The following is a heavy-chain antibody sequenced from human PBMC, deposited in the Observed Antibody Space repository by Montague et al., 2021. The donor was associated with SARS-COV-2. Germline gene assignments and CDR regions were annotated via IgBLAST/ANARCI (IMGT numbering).Heavy chain of an antibody. CDR1: GDSFSDYD. V-gene: IGHV4-34*01. CDR3: ARGLVWCATTGSDI. D-gene: IGHD1-26*01. CDR2: IDHTGRS. J-gene: IGHJ3*02. Sequence: SETLSLTCGVSGDSFSDYDWTLIRRPPGRGLEWLGEIDHTGRSNYNPSLKSRVTLSLDTSKNHFSLKLTSVTAADTAVYFCARGLVWCATTGSDIWGQGTMVTVSS.